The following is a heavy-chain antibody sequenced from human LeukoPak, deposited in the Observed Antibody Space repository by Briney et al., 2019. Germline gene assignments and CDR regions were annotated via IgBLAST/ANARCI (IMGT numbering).Heavy chain of an antibody. J-gene: IGHJ3*02. CDR3: AREHSVGGGLDAFDM. V-gene: IGHV4-59*01. CDR1: GGSISTCY. Sequence: SETLSLTCTVSGGSISTCYWNWIRQAPGKGLEWIGYVYSIGRTNSNPTLRSRVTISVDTSKNQFSLRLTSVTAADTAVYYCAREHSVGGGLDAFDMWGQGTMVTVSS. D-gene: IGHD3-16*01. CDR2: VYSIGRT.